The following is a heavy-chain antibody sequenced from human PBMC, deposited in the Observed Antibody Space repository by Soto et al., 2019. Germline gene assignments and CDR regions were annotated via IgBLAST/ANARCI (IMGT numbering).Heavy chain of an antibody. CDR1: GFTFSTYS. J-gene: IGHJ4*02. V-gene: IGHV3-48*01. CDR3: ASPTYYYDSSAPPAY. D-gene: IGHD3-22*01. Sequence: RSLRLSCAASGFTFSTYSMNWVRQAPGKGLEWVSYISSSSSTIFYTDSVKGRFTVPRDNAKNSLYLQMNSLRAEDTAVYYCASPTYYYDSSAPPAYWGQGTLVTVSS. CDR2: ISSSSSTI.